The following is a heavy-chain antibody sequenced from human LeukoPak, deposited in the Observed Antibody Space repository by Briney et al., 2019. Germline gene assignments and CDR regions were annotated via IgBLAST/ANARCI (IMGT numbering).Heavy chain of an antibody. CDR1: GGSISSGSYY. CDR2: IYTSGST. CDR3: ARGGPGYQLRYHDAFDM. J-gene: IGHJ3*02. Sequence: SETLSLTCNVSGGSISSGSYYWSWVRQPAGKGLEWIGRIYTSGSTDYNPSLKSRVTISLDTSNNHFSLKLNSATAADTAVYYCARGGPGYQLRYHDAFDMWGQGTMVTVSS. D-gene: IGHD2-2*02. V-gene: IGHV4-61*02.